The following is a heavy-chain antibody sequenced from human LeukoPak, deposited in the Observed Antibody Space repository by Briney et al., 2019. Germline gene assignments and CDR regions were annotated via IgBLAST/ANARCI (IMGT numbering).Heavy chain of an antibody. CDR2: ISYDGSNK. D-gene: IGHD4-23*01. CDR3: ARISYGGQFDY. CDR1: GFTFSSYG. V-gene: IGHV3-30*03. Sequence: QPGRPPRLSCAASGFTFSSYGMHWVRQAPGKGLEWVAVISYDGSNKYYADSVKGRFTISRDNSKNTLYLQMNSLRAEDTAVYYCARISYGGQFDYWGQGTLVTVSS. J-gene: IGHJ4*02.